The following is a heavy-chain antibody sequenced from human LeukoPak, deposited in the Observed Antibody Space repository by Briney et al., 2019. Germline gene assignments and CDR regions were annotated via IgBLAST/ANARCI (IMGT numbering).Heavy chain of an antibody. D-gene: IGHD3-16*02. CDR1: GFTFSNYA. J-gene: IGHJ4*02. Sequence: PGGSLRLSCAASGFTFSNYAMHWVRQAPGKGLEWVAVISYDGSNKYYADSVKGRFTNSRDNSKNTLYLQMNSLRADDTAMYYCAKVIVGWLLDYWGQGTLVTVSS. V-gene: IGHV3-30*18. CDR2: ISYDGSNK. CDR3: AKVIVGWLLDY.